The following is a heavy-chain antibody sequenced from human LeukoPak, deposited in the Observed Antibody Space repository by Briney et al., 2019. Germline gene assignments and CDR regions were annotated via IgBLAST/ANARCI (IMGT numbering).Heavy chain of an antibody. D-gene: IGHD3-10*01. CDR3: AKDRRGEFDY. V-gene: IGHV3-9*01. Sequence: GGSLRLSCAASGFTLDDYAMHWVRQAPGKGLEWVSGISWNSGSIGYADSVKGRFTISRDNAKNSLYLQMNSLRAEDTALYYCAKDRRGEFDYWGQGTLVTVSS. CDR2: ISWNSGSI. J-gene: IGHJ4*02. CDR1: GFTLDDYA.